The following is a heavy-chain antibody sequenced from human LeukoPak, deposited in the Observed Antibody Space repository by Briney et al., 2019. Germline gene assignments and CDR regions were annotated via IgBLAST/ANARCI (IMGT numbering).Heavy chain of an antibody. Sequence: GASLTLSCTASGYTFTSYYMHWVRQAPGQGLEWMGWINPNGGSKYYAHNLQGWVTMTRDTSISTAYMELSRLRSDDTAVYYCARDGSAEGIVGAKDVSGMDVWGKGTTVTVSS. CDR3: ARDGSAEGIVGAKDVSGMDV. CDR2: INPNGGSK. CDR1: GYTFTSYY. V-gene: IGHV1-2*04. D-gene: IGHD1-26*01. J-gene: IGHJ6*04.